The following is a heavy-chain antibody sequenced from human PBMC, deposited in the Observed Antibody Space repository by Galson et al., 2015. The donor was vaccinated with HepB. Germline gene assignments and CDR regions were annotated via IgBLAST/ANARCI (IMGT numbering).Heavy chain of an antibody. J-gene: IGHJ4*02. CDR2: IYYFGST. V-gene: IGHV4-59*01. Sequence: GKGLEWIGYIYYFGSTNYNPSLKSRVTISIDTSKNQFSLNLSSVTTADTAVYYCAKDSSGWSFEYWGRGSLVTVSS. D-gene: IGHD6-19*01. CDR3: AKDSSGWSFEY.